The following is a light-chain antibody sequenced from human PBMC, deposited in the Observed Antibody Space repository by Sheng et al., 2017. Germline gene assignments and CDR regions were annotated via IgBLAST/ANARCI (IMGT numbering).Light chain of an antibody. J-gene: IGKJ4*01. CDR1: QGVSSY. Sequence: EIVLTQSPATLSLSPGERATLSCRASQGVSSYLAWYQHKPGQAPRLLIYDVSNRATGIPARFSGSGSGTDFTPTISSLEPEDFAVYYCQQRSSWPLTFGGGTKVEIK. V-gene: IGKV3-11*01. CDR2: DVS. CDR3: QQRSSWPLT.